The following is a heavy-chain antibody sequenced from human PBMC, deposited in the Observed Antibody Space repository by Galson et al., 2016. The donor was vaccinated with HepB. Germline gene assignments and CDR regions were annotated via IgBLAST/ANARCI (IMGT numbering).Heavy chain of an antibody. V-gene: IGHV3-53*01. J-gene: IGHJ5*02. CDR3: HGAGGFSS. D-gene: IGHD5-12*01. CDR2: IYGGGGT. Sequence: SLRLSCAASGFTVSNNHIFWVRQAPGKGLEWVSLIYGGGGTYYADSVKGRFTMYRDNSKSIVYLQMHSLRAEDTAVYYCHGAGGFSSWGQGTLVTVSS. CDR1: GFTVSNNH.